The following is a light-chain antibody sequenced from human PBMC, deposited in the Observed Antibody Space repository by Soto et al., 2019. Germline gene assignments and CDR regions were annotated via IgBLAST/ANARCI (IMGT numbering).Light chain of an antibody. CDR2: GAS. V-gene: IGKV1-27*01. CDR1: QDISKY. CDR3: QKYHSAPWT. Sequence: DIQMTQSPSSLSASVGDRVTITCRASQDISKYLAWFQQKPGIAPKLLIYGASSLQSGVPSRFSGGGSGTDFSLTISSLQPEDVATYYCQKYHSAPWTFXQGTKVDIK. J-gene: IGKJ1*01.